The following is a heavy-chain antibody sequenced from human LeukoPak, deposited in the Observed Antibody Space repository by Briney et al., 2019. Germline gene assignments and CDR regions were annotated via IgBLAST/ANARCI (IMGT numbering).Heavy chain of an antibody. D-gene: IGHD3-3*01. CDR3: AKVHQDFWSGYGDNSVFDY. CDR1: GFTFSSYA. J-gene: IGHJ4*02. Sequence: GGSLRLSCAASGFTFSSYAMSWVRQAPGKGLEWVSAISGSGGSTYYADSVKGRFTISRDNSKNTLYLQMNSLRAEDTAVYYCAKVHQDFWSGYGDNSVFDYWGQGTLVTVSS. V-gene: IGHV3-23*01. CDR2: ISGSGGST.